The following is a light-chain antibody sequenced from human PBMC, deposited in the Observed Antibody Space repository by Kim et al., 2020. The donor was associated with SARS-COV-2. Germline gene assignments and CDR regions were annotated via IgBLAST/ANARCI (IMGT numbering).Light chain of an antibody. J-gene: IGLJ2*01. Sequence: GHSVTISCTGTSSDVGHYNFVSWYQQLPGKAPKLPIFDVSKRPSGVPDRFSASKSGNTASLTISGLQAEDEADYYCCSYAGSYTLLFGGGTQLTVL. CDR1: SSDVGHYNF. CDR3: CSYAGSYTLL. V-gene: IGLV2-11*01. CDR2: DVS.